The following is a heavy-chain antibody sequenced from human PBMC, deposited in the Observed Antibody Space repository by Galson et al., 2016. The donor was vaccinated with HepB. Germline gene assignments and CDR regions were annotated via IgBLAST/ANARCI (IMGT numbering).Heavy chain of an antibody. CDR2: MHHSGLS. CDR3: VRHRMYQFDF. V-gene: IGHV4-4*02. CDR1: GDSISWTW. D-gene: IGHD2-2*01. Sequence: SETLSLTCAVSGDSISWTWWSWVRQAPGKGLEWIGEMHHSGLSNYNPSLKSLVSTSVDTSRSQFSLRLTSVNDADTAVYYCVRHRMYQFDFPGQGALVTVSS. J-gene: IGHJ4*02.